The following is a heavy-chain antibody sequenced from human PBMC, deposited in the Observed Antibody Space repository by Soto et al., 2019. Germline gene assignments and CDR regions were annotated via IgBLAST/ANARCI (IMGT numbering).Heavy chain of an antibody. Sequence: PSETLSLTCNVSGGPLTTYFWSWIRQPPGKGLEWIGYVSYFGTTNYNPSLQSRLTISLDTSKTHFSLNLSSVTAADTAVYYCAVPSYYYDSSGYSDAFDIWGQGTMVTVSS. CDR3: AVPSYYYDSSGYSDAFDI. J-gene: IGHJ3*02. D-gene: IGHD3-22*01. CDR1: GGPLTTYF. V-gene: IGHV4-59*12. CDR2: VSYFGTT.